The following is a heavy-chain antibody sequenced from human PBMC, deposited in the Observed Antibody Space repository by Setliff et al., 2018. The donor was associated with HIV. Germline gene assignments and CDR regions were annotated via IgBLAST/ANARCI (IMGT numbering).Heavy chain of an antibody. D-gene: IGHD2-21*01. CDR2: IVPILNTG. J-gene: IGHJ4*02. CDR1: GGTFRSHE. Sequence: SVKVSCKASGGTFRSHEISWVRQAPGQGLEWMGGIVPILNTGNYAPKFQGRVTITADESTTTAYMELSSLRSEDTAVYYCARDRLGHIDRPYFDYWGQGTLVTVS. CDR3: ARDRLGHIDRPYFDY. V-gene: IGHV1-69*13.